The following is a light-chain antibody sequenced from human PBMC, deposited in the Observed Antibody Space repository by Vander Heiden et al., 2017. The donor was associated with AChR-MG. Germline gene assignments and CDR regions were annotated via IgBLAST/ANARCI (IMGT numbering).Light chain of an antibody. CDR1: SSDVGRYDY. Sequence: QSALTPPASVSGSPGQSITISCTGTSSDVGRYDYVSWYQQYPGEAPKLIIDEVTRRPSGLSNRFSGSKSGNTASLTISGRQAEDEADYYCCSYTSSAAWMFGGGTKVAVL. CDR2: EVT. J-gene: IGLJ3*02. CDR3: CSYTSSAAWM. V-gene: IGLV2-23*02.